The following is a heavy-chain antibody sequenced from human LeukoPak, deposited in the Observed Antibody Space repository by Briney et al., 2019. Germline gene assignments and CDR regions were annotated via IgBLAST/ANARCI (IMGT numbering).Heavy chain of an antibody. CDR1: GYTFTSYG. D-gene: IGHD6-19*01. V-gene: IGHV1-18*01. Sequence: ASVKVSCKASGYTFTSYGISWVRQAPGQGLEWMGWISAYNGNTNYAQKLQGRVTMTTDTSTSTAYMELRSLRSDDTAVYYCARGPSIAVLDTPGPSSYWGQGTLVTVSS. CDR3: ARGPSIAVLDTPGPSSY. CDR2: ISAYNGNT. J-gene: IGHJ4*02.